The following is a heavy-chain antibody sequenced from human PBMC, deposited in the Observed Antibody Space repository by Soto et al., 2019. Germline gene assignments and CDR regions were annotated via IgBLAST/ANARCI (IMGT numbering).Heavy chain of an antibody. J-gene: IGHJ6*02. D-gene: IGHD2-2*01. CDR3: AITPPYCSSTSCPAV. CDR1: GYSFTNYW. CDR2: IYPGDSDA. V-gene: IGHV5-51*01. Sequence: PGESLKISCKGSGYSFTNYWIGWVRQMPGKGLEWMGSIYPGDSDARYSPSFQGQVTISADKSISTAYLQWSSLKASDTAMYYCAITPPYCSSTSCPAVWGQETTATVSS.